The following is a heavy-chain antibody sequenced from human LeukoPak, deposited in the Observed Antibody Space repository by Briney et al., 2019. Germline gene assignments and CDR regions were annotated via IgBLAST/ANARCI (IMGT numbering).Heavy chain of an antibody. V-gene: IGHV4-59*08. CDR2: IHYSGST. Sequence: PSETLSLTCTVSGGSISSYYWTWIRQPPGKGLEWIGYIHYSGSTNYNPSLKNRVTISVDKSKNQFSLKLSSVTAADTAVYYCARLVLGATAYFDCWGQGTLVTVSS. J-gene: IGHJ4*02. D-gene: IGHD1-26*01. CDR3: ARLVLGATAYFDC. CDR1: GGSISSYY.